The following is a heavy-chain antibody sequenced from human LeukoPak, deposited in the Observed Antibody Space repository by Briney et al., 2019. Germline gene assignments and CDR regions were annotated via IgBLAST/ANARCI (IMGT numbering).Heavy chain of an antibody. Sequence: SETLSLTCTVSGGSISSYYWSWIRQPPGKGLEWIGYIYYSGSTNYNPSLKSRVTISVDTSKNQFSLKLRSVTAADTAVYYCVYSSGWTNFYYYGVDVWGQGTTVTVSS. V-gene: IGHV4-59*01. CDR3: VYSSGWTNFYYYGVDV. CDR1: GGSISSYY. CDR2: IYYSGST. D-gene: IGHD6-19*01. J-gene: IGHJ6*02.